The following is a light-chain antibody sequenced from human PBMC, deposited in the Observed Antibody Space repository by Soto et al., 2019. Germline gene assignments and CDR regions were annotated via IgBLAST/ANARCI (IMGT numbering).Light chain of an antibody. CDR2: HAY. V-gene: IGKV3-11*01. CDR1: QSFRGL. Sequence: LLTQSPGTLSLSPGETATLSCRASQSFRGLLAWYQQKPGQAPRLLIYHAYNRATGIPPRFSGSGSGTDFTPTISSLEPEDSEVYYCQQRHMSPITFGQGTRLEIK. J-gene: IGKJ5*01. CDR3: QQRHMSPIT.